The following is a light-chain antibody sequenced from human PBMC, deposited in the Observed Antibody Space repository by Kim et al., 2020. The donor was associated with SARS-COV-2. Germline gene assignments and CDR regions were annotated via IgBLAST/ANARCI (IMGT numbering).Light chain of an antibody. Sequence: LTPEERATLSCRASQSVSSSYLAWYQLKPGQAPRLLIYGASSRATGIPDRFSGSGSGTDFTLTISRLEPEDFAVYYCQQYGYSLSFGGGTKVDIK. V-gene: IGKV3-20*01. CDR2: GAS. CDR3: QQYGYSLS. J-gene: IGKJ4*01. CDR1: QSVSSSY.